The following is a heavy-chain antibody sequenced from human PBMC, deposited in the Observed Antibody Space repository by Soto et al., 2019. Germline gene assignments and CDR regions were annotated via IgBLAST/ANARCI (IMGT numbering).Heavy chain of an antibody. CDR1: GGSVSSGSFC. CDR3: ARGVLL. V-gene: IGHV4-31*03. CDR2: ISNSGST. Sequence: SETLSLTCTVSGGSVSSGSFCWSWIRQPPGKGLEWIGCISNSGSTYYNSSLKIRVTISVDTSENQFSLKLTSVTDADTAVYYCARGVLLWGQGTLVTVSS. J-gene: IGHJ4*02.